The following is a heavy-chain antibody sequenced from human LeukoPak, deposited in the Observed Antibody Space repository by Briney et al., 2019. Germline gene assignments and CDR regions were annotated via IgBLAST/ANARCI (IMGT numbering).Heavy chain of an antibody. CDR3: ASFTITGTRMDY. CDR2: IYHRGST. D-gene: IGHD1-7*01. V-gene: IGHV4-30-2*01. CDR1: GGSISSGGYS. Sequence: KPSQTLSLTCAVSGGSISSGGYSWSWIRQPPGKGLEWIGYIYHRGSTYYNPSLKSRVTISVDRSKNQFSLKLSSVTAADTAVYYCASFTITGTRMDYWGQGTLVTVSS. J-gene: IGHJ4*02.